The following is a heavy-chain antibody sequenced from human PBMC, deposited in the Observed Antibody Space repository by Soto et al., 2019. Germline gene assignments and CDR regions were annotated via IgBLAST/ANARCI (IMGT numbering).Heavy chain of an antibody. V-gene: IGHV3-48*03. D-gene: IGHD3-10*01. CDR2: ISTSGTSP. Sequence: PGGWIRRSWTASGFSSSNYEMNWSRQAPGKGMEWISHISTSGTSPYYADSVRGRFTVSRDTANNSIYLQMNSLRAENTALYYCAIDGHRGPSDAFDVWGQGTMVTDS. CDR1: GFSSSNYE. CDR3: AIDGHRGPSDAFDV. J-gene: IGHJ3*01.